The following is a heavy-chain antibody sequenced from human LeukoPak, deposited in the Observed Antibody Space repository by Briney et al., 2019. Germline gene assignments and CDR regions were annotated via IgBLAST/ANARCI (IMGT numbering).Heavy chain of an antibody. D-gene: IGHD1-26*01. CDR2: ISGGGGSA. CDR1: GFTFSSYG. Sequence: GSLRLSCAASGFTFSSYGMNWVRPAPGKGLEWVSAISGGGGSAYYADSVRGRFTISRDNSKNTLFLQMNSLRAEDTAVYYCAKVGATTFFDYWGQGTLVTVSS. J-gene: IGHJ4*02. V-gene: IGHV3-23*01. CDR3: AKVGATTFFDY.